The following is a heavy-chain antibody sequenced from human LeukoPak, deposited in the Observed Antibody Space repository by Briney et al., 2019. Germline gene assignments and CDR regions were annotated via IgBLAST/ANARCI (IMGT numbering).Heavy chain of an antibody. D-gene: IGHD6-13*01. CDR3: ARDGAADPTRPDY. V-gene: IGHV4-34*01. CDR2: INHSGST. Sequence: SETLSLTCAVYGGSFSGYYWSWIRQPPGKGLEWIGEINHSGSTNYNPSLKSRITISVDTSKNQFSLKLSSVTAADTAVYYCARDGAADPTRPDYWGQGTLVTVSS. J-gene: IGHJ4*02. CDR1: GGSFSGYY.